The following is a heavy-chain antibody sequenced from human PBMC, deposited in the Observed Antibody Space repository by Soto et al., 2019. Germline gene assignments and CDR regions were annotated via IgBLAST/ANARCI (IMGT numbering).Heavy chain of an antibody. V-gene: IGHV3-7*03. Sequence: GGSLRLSCAASGFTFSSYWMSWVRQAPGKGLEWVANIKQDGSETYYVDSVKGRFTTSRDNSKNTLYLQMNSLRAEDTAVYYCAKDCEYSSSSGMDVWGQGTTVTVSS. J-gene: IGHJ6*02. CDR3: AKDCEYSSSSGMDV. CDR2: IKQDGSET. D-gene: IGHD6-6*01. CDR1: GFTFSSYW.